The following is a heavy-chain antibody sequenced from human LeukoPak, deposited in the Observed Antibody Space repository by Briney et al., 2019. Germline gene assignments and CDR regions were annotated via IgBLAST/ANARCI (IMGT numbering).Heavy chain of an antibody. CDR3: ARDPDSSSSYSY. Sequence: GESLRLSCAASRFTVSSNYMSWVRQAPGKGLEWVSVIYSGGSTYYADSGKGRCTLSRDNSKSTLYLQMNSPRAEDTAVYYCARDPDSSSSYSYWGQGTLVTVSS. CDR2: IYSGGST. CDR1: RFTVSSNY. V-gene: IGHV3-66*02. J-gene: IGHJ4*02. D-gene: IGHD6-6*01.